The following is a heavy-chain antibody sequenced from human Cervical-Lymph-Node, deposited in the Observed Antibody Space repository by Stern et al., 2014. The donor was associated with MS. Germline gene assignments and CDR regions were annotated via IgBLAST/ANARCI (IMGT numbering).Heavy chain of an antibody. J-gene: IGHJ4*02. CDR1: GESFSGYY. CDR2: IDHSGST. D-gene: IGHD2-15*01. V-gene: IGHV4-34*01. Sequence: QVQLQQWVAGLLKPSETLSLTCAVYGESFSGYYWNWIRQTPGKGLEWIGEIDHSGSTSYNPSLESRVTLSVDTSKNQFSLKVNSVTAADTAVYYCARSAPGGLGYCNGGACSHLDYWGQGALVTVSS. CDR3: ARSAPGGLGYCNGGACSHLDY.